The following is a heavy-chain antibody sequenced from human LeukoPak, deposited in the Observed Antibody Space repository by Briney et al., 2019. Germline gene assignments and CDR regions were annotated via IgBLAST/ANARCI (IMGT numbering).Heavy chain of an antibody. CDR1: GFTFNDYF. J-gene: IGHJ4*02. Sequence: GGSLRLSCAASGFTFNDYFMSWIRQAPGKGLEWVSYISNSGSYTNYADSVKGRFTISRDNAKNSLYLQMNSLRAEDTAVYYCARSRGAGPGAYFDYWGQGTLITVSS. CDR3: ARSRGAGPGAYFDY. V-gene: IGHV3-11*03. D-gene: IGHD6-19*01. CDR2: ISNSGSYT.